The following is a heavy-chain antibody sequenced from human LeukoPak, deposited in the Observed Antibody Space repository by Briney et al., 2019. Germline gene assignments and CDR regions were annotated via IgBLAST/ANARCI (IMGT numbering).Heavy chain of an antibody. J-gene: IGHJ4*02. D-gene: IGHD3-9*01. CDR1: GFTFSSYS. V-gene: IGHV3-48*04. CDR2: ISSSSSTI. CDR3: ARGPEGLRYFDWLLSFDY. Sequence: GGSLRLSCAASGFTFSSYSMNWVRQAPGKGLEWVSYISSSSSTIYYADSVKGRFTISRDNAKKSLYLQMNSLRAEDTAVYYCARGPEGLRYFDWLLSFDYWGQGALVTVSS.